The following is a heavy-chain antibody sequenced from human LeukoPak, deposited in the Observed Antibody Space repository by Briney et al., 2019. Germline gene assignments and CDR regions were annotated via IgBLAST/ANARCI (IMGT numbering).Heavy chain of an antibody. CDR2: INPSGGST. Sequence: ASVKVSCKPSGYTFISYYMHWVRQAPGQEGEGMGIINPSGGSTSYEQKFQGRVTMTRDTSTSKVYMELSSLRSEDTAVYYCARDEWYYDSSGYLGVYWGQGTLVTVSS. CDR1: GYTFISYY. V-gene: IGHV1-46*01. J-gene: IGHJ4*02. CDR3: ARDEWYYDSSGYLGVY. D-gene: IGHD3-22*01.